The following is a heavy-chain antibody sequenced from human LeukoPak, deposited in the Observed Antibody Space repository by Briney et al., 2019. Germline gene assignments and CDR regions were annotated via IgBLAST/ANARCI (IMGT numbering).Heavy chain of an antibody. D-gene: IGHD6-13*01. Sequence: SGGSLRLSCAASGFTISSYAMSWVRQAPGKGLEWVSAISGSGGSTYYADSVKGRFTISRDNSKNTLYLQMNSLRAEDTAVYYCAKGELKPRGYSSSWYYFDYWGQGTLATVSS. V-gene: IGHV3-23*01. J-gene: IGHJ4*02. CDR2: ISGSGGST. CDR1: GFTISSYA. CDR3: AKGELKPRGYSSSWYYFDY.